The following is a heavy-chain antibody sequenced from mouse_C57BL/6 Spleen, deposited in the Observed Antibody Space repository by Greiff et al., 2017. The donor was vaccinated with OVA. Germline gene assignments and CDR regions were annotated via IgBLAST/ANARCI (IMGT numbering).Heavy chain of an antibody. CDR2: IYPGSGST. CDR1: GYTFTSYW. CDR3: ARSDYDGVAY. J-gene: IGHJ3*01. V-gene: IGHV1-55*01. Sequence: LQQGGVELVKPGSSFKMSCKASGYTFTSYWITWVKQRPGQGLEWIGDIYPGSGSTNYNEKFKSKATLTVDTSSSTAYMQLSSLTSEDSAVYYCARSDYDGVAYWGQGTLVTVSA. D-gene: IGHD2-4*01.